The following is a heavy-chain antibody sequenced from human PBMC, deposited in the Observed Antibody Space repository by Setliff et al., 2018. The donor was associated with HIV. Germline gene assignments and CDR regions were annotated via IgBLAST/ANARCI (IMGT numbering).Heavy chain of an antibody. CDR3: GRHSLYGPAAISALDY. CDR2: ITHSGST. J-gene: IGHJ4*02. CDR1: GGSFSGYY. V-gene: IGHV4-34*01. D-gene: IGHD2-2*02. Sequence: SETLSLTCAVYGGSFSGYYWNWIRQSPGKGLEWIGEITHSGSTNYNPSLKSRVTISIDTSKNQFSLKVNSVTAADTAVYYCGRHSLYGPAAISALDYWGQGALVTVSS.